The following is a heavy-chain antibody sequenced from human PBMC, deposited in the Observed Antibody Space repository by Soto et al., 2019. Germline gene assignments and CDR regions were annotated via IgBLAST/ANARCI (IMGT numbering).Heavy chain of an antibody. J-gene: IGHJ4*02. CDR3: ARSVEGHFDY. CDR1: GFRFSIYS. V-gene: IGHV3-48*02. CDR2: ITSDTKTI. Sequence: EVQLVESGGNLVQPGGSLRVSCAASGFRFSIYSMKWVRQAPGKGLEWSAYITSDTKTIKYADSVKGRFTISRDNDNNLVYLYMNSLRDEDTAVYYCARSVEGHFDYWGQGTVVTVSA. D-gene: IGHD6-19*01.